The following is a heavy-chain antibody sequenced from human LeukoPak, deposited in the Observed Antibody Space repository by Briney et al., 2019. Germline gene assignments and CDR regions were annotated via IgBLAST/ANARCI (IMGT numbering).Heavy chain of an antibody. D-gene: IGHD2-15*01. J-gene: IGHJ2*01. CDR3: ARGSDCSGGSCYSYWYFDL. Sequence: GGSLRLSCAASGFTFSSYSMNWVRQAPGKGLEWVSSISSRSSYIYYADSVKGRFTISRDNAKNSLYLQMNSLRAEDTAVYYCARGSDCSGGSCYSYWYFDLWGRGTLVTVSS. CDR1: GFTFSSYS. V-gene: IGHV3-21*01. CDR2: ISSRSSYI.